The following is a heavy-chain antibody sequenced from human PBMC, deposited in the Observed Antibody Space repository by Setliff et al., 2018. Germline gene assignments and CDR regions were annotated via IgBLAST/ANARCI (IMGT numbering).Heavy chain of an antibody. J-gene: IGHJ5*01. CDR2: ILGGGGNGGRGP. CDR3: AKDRVPDNIWDFDS. CDR1: GYTFSTYS. D-gene: IGHD1-26*01. V-gene: IGHV3-23*01. Sequence: GGSLRLSCVGSGYTFSTYSMVWVRQAPGKGLQWVSGILGGGGNGGRGPIYADSVRGRFIISRDNSKNTLYLHMNSLRAEDTALYYCAKDRVPDNIWDFDSWGPGTLVTVSS.